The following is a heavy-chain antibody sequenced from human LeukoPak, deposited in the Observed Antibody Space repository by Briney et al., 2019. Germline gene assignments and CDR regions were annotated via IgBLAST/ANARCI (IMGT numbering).Heavy chain of an antibody. CDR2: MNPNSGNS. CDR1: EYTFINYD. CDR3: VRVDYSNAFDI. V-gene: IGHV1-8*03. J-gene: IGHJ3*02. D-gene: IGHD4-11*01. Sequence: GASVKVSCKASEYTFINYDINWVRQATGQGLEWMGWMNPNSGNSGCAQKFQGRVTITRNTSITTAYMELSSLRSEDTAVYYCVRVDYSNAFDIWGQGTMVTVSS.